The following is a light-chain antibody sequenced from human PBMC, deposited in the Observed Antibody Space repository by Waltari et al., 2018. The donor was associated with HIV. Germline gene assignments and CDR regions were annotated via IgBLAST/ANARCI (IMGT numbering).Light chain of an antibody. V-gene: IGLV2-14*01. CDR1: STDIDIYNF. CDR2: DVN. CDR3: SSYTRSHTLV. J-gene: IGLJ2*01. Sequence: QSALTQPASVSGSPGQSITISCSATSTDIDIYNFFSWYRPFPGKPPQLLISDVNSRPVGIPLRFSGSKSGSAASLTISGLQTDDEADYYCSSYTRSHTLVFGGGTKLTVL.